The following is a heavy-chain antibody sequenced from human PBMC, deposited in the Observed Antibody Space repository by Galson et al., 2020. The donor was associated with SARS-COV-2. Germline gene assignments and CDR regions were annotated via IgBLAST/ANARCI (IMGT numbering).Heavy chain of an antibody. D-gene: IGHD3-10*01. J-gene: IGHJ3*01. CDR1: GFTFSTYW. CDR2: IKQDGTEK. CDR3: ARSYYYGTGSMQM. V-gene: IGHV3-7*01. Sequence: GGSLRLSCAASGFTFSTYWMTWVRQSPGKGLEWVANIKQDGTEKYYVDSVKGRFTISRDNARKSLYLQMNSLRVEDTAVYYCARSYYYGTGSMQMWGQGTMVTVSS.